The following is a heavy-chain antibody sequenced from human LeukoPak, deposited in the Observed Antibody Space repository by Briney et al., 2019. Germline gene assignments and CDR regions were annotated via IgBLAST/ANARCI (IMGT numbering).Heavy chain of an antibody. CDR2: ISGSGGST. J-gene: IGHJ4*02. V-gene: IGHV3-23*01. D-gene: IGHD1-26*01. CDR3: AKAGSIRFDY. Sequence: GGTLRLSCAASGFTFSSYGMSWVRQAPGKGLEWVSAISGSGGSTYYADSVKGRFTISRDNSKNTLYLQMNSLRAEDTAVYYCAKAGSIRFDYWGQGTLVTVSS. CDR1: GFTFSSYG.